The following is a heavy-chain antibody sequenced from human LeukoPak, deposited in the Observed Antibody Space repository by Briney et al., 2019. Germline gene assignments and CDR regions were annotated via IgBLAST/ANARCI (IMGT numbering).Heavy chain of an antibody. Sequence: PSETLSLTCTVSDYSISSGYYWGWIRQPPGKGLEWIGTIYHSGSTYYNPSLKSRVTISVDTSKNQFSLKLNSVTAADTAVYYCARDGSGRAGWKWDYWGQGTLVTVSS. CDR2: IYHSGST. D-gene: IGHD3-10*01. CDR1: DYSISSGYY. V-gene: IGHV4-38-2*02. CDR3: ARDGSGRAGWKWDY. J-gene: IGHJ4*02.